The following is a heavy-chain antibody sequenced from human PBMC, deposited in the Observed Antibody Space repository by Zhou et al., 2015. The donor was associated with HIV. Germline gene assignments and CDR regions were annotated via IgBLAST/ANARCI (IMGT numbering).Heavy chain of an antibody. J-gene: IGHJ6*02. V-gene: IGHV3-48*01. D-gene: IGHD6-6*01. CDR3: ARLGAGQSSSPERGMDV. Sequence: EVQFVESGGGLIHPGGSMGLSCVGSGFTLSSYGMNWVRQAPGKGLEWVSYISSGGETIYYAASVRGRFTVSRDKAKKSLYLQMSSLRAGDTAVYYCARLGAGQSSSPERGMDVWGQGTTVTVSS. CDR1: GFTLSSYG. CDR2: ISSGGETI.